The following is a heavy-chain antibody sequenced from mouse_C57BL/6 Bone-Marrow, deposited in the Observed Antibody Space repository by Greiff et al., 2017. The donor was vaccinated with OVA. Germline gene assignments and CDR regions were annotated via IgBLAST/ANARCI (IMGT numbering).Heavy chain of an antibody. V-gene: IGHV10-3*01. Sequence: EVKLMESGGGLVQPKGSLKLSCAASGFTFNTYAMHWVRQAPGKGLEWVARIRSKSSNYATYYADSVRDRFTISRDDSQSMLYLQMNNLKTEDTAMYYCVRERGWLLLRWFAYWGQGTLVTVSA. J-gene: IGHJ3*01. D-gene: IGHD2-3*01. CDR2: IRSKSSNYAT. CDR1: GFTFNTYA. CDR3: VRERGWLLLRWFAY.